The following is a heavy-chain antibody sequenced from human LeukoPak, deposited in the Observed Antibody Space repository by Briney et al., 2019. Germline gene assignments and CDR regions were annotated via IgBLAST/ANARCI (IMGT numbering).Heavy chain of an antibody. J-gene: IGHJ4*02. V-gene: IGHV3-7*04. CDR3: ARGPPWLAFDY. CDR2: IKQDGSEK. CDR1: GFTFSDHY. Sequence: PGGSLRLSCAVSGFTFSDHYMSWVRQAPGKGLEWVANIKQDGSEKYYVDSVKGRFTISRDNAKNSLYLQMNSLRAEDTAVYYCARGPPWLAFDYWGQGTLVTVSS. D-gene: IGHD6-19*01.